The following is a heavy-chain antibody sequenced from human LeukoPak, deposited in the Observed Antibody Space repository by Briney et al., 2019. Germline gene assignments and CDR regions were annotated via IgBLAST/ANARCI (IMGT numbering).Heavy chain of an antibody. Sequence: ASVKVSCKASGYTFTSYGISWVRQAPGQGLEWMGWISAYNGNTNYAQKLQGRVTMTTDTSTNTAYMELRSLRSDDTAVYYCARAFHPYYYGMDVWGQGTTVTVSS. CDR1: GYTFTSYG. CDR2: ISAYNGNT. J-gene: IGHJ6*02. V-gene: IGHV1-18*01. CDR3: ARAFHPYYYGMDV.